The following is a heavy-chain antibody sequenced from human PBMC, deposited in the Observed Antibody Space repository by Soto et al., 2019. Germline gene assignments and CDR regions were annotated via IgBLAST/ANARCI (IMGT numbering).Heavy chain of an antibody. D-gene: IGHD6-19*01. CDR3: TRRPRVAVATADDFDC. J-gene: IGHJ4*02. Sequence: VASVKISCKGCRLSSAPKYWIAWARQMPGKGLERVGIIESRDVNTLYSPSFQGHVTISLDNSITTTYLQCSSLRPSDSAIYDRTRRPRVAVATADDFDCWGQGTLGTVSS. CDR2: IESRDVNT. CDR1: RLSSAPKYW. V-gene: IGHV5-51*01.